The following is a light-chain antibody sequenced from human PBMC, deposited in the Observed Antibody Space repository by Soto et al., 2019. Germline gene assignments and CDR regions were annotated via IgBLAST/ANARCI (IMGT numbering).Light chain of an antibody. Sequence: QSVLTQPASVSGSPGQSITISCTGTSSDVGGYNYVSWYQQQSGKAPKLMIHEVSNRPSGVSSRFSGSKSGNTASLTISGLQAEDEADYYCSSYTSSSTLVFGTGTRSPS. CDR3: SSYTSSSTLV. CDR2: EVS. V-gene: IGLV2-14*01. CDR1: SSDVGGYNY. J-gene: IGLJ1*01.